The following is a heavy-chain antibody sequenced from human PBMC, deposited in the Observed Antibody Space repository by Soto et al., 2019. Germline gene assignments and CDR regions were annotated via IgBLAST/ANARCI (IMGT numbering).Heavy chain of an antibody. CDR2: IYYSGST. D-gene: IGHD4-17*01. CDR3: TRVGGYYGDYPNFDY. CDR1: GGSIRSYY. J-gene: IGHJ4*02. Sequence: SETLSLTCIVSGGSIRSYYLSWIRQPPGKGLEWIGNIYYSGSTNYNPSRKSRVSISVDTSKNQFSLKLSSATAADTAVYYCTRVGGYYGDYPNFDYWGQGALVTVYS. V-gene: IGHV4-59*01.